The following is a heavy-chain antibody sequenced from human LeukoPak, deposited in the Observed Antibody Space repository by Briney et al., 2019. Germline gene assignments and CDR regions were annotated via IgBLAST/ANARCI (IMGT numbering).Heavy chain of an antibody. D-gene: IGHD2-15*01. CDR1: GYTFTSYG. V-gene: IGHV1-69*06. J-gene: IGHJ3*02. Sequence: GASVKVSCKASGYTFTSYGISWVRQAPGQGLEWMGGIIPIFGTANYAQKFKGRVTITADKSTSTAYMELSSLRSEDTAVYYCARRIIGYCSGGSCYLGAFDIWGQGTMVTVSS. CDR2: IIPIFGTA. CDR3: ARRIIGYCSGGSCYLGAFDI.